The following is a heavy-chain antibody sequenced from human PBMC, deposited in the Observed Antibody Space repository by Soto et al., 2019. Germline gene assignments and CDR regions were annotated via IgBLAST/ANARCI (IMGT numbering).Heavy chain of an antibody. D-gene: IGHD1-1*01. Sequence: GGSLRLSCAASGFTISSYAMSWVRQAPGKGLEWVAAISDRGDTTHYADSVKGRFTISRDTSKNTLYLQMNTLRAEDTAVYYCAKDKPGTTSFDYWGRGTLVTVSS. J-gene: IGHJ4*02. CDR1: GFTISSYA. CDR2: ISDRGDTT. V-gene: IGHV3-23*01. CDR3: AKDKPGTTSFDY.